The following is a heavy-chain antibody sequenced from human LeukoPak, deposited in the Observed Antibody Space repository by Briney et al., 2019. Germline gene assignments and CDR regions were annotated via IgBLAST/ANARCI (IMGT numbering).Heavy chain of an antibody. J-gene: IGHJ4*02. CDR1: GFTFDDYG. Sequence: GGSLRLSCAASGFTFDDYGMSWVRQAPGKGLEWVSGINWNGGSTGYADSVKGRFTISRDNAKNSLYLQMNSLRADDTAVYYCVKDRVDGSGSQFDSWGQGSLVIVSS. CDR2: INWNGGST. D-gene: IGHD3-10*01. V-gene: IGHV3-20*04. CDR3: VKDRVDGSGSQFDS.